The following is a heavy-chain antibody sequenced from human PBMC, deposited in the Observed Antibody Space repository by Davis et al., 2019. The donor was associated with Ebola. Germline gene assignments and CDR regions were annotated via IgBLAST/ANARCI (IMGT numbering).Heavy chain of an antibody. CDR1: GFTFSNYA. J-gene: IGHJ4*02. D-gene: IGHD6-19*01. Sequence: GGSLRLSCAASGFTFSNYAMHWVRQAPGKGLEWVAVISYDGSNKYYADSVKGRFTISRDNSKNTLYLQMNSLRAEDTAVYYCARAPPLYSSGWYLPYWGQGTLVTVSS. V-gene: IGHV3-30*04. CDR3: ARAPPLYSSGWYLPY. CDR2: ISYDGSNK.